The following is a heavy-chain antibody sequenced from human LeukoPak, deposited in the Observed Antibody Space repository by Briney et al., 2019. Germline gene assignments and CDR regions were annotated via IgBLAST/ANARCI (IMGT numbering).Heavy chain of an antibody. CDR3: ARDPTPYYDFWSGYLGYNWFDP. D-gene: IGHD3-3*01. Sequence: ASVKVSCKASGYTFTSYAMHWVRQAPGQGLEWMGWINPNSGGTNYAQKFQGRVTMTRDTSVSTAYMELSRLRSDDTAVYYCARDPTPYYDFWSGYLGYNWFDPWGQGTLVTVSS. J-gene: IGHJ5*02. CDR2: INPNSGGT. V-gene: IGHV1-2*02. CDR1: GYTFTSYA.